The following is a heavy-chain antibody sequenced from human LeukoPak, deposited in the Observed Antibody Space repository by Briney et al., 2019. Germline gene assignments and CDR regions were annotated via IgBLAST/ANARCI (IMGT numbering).Heavy chain of an antibody. V-gene: IGHV3-20*04. J-gene: IGHJ4*02. CDR2: IDWNGGST. CDR3: ARGLHFRVYDSSDYYPY. D-gene: IGHD3-22*01. CDR1: GFIFDNYG. Sequence: GGSLRLSCAASGFIFDNYGMSWVRQAPGKGLEWVSGIDWNGGSTTYADSVKGRFTISRDNAKNSLYLQMNSLRAEDTAVYYCARGLHFRVYDSSDYYPYWGQGTLVTVSS.